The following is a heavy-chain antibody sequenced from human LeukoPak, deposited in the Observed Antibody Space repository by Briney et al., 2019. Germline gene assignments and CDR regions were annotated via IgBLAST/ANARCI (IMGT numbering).Heavy chain of an antibody. CDR3: ARDLLGYCSGGSCSHEY. V-gene: IGHV1-69*01. D-gene: IGHD2-15*01. CDR2: IIPIFGTA. CDR1: GGTFSSYA. J-gene: IGHJ4*02. Sequence: ASVKVSCKASGGTFSSYAISWVRQAPGQGLEWMGGIIPIFGTANYAQKFQGRVTITADESTSTAYMELSSLRSEDTAVYYCARDLLGYCSGGSCSHEYWGQGTLVTVSS.